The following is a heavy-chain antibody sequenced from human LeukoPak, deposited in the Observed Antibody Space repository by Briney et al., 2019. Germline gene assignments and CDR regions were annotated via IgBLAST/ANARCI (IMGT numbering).Heavy chain of an antibody. CDR1: GYTFSDYY. CDR2: INPSSGDT. J-gene: IGHJ4*02. Sequence: GASVKVSCKTSGYTFSDYYIDWIRQAPGLGLEWVGWINPSSGDTDYAQKFQGRVTVTRDTSISTAYMELGSLRSEDTAVYYCARGRGTMIYWGQGTLVTVSS. CDR3: ARGRGTMIY. D-gene: IGHD3-22*01. V-gene: IGHV1-2*02.